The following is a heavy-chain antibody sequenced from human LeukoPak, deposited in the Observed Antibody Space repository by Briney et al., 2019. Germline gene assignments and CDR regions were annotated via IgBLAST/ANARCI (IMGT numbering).Heavy chain of an antibody. D-gene: IGHD3-16*01. CDR2: INPKRGDI. V-gene: IGHV1-2*04. J-gene: IGHJ2*01. CDR3: AIVWQGFFDL. Sequence: ASVKVSCKASGYTFTDYFLHWVRQAPGQGLEWMGRINPKRGDINYAQKFQGWVSLTWNTSISTAYMDLSSLSSDDTAIYYCAIVWQGFFDLWGRGTLVTVSS. CDR1: GYTFTDYF.